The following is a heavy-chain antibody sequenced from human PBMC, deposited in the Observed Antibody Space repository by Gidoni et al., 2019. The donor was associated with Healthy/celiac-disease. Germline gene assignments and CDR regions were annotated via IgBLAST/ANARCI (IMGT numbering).Heavy chain of an antibody. CDR2: ISSSSSYI. Sequence: EVQLVEPGGGLVKPGGSLRLSCAASGFTFSSYSMNWVRQAPGKGLEWVSSISSSSSYIYYADSVKGRFTISRDNAKNSLYLQMNSLRAEDTAVYYCARDSYGLYYFDYWGQGTLVTVSS. V-gene: IGHV3-21*01. D-gene: IGHD5-18*01. CDR1: GFTFSSYS. J-gene: IGHJ4*02. CDR3: ARDSYGLYYFDY.